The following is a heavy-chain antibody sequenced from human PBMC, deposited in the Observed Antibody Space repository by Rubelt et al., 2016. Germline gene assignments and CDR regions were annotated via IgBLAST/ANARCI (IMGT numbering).Heavy chain of an antibody. Sequence: KLQGRVTMTTDTSTSTAYMELRSLRSDDTAVYYCAREGKKQWLPDGDLDYWGQGTLVTVSS. J-gene: IGHJ4*02. V-gene: IGHV1-18*01. D-gene: IGHD6-19*01. CDR3: AREGKKQWLPDGDLDY.